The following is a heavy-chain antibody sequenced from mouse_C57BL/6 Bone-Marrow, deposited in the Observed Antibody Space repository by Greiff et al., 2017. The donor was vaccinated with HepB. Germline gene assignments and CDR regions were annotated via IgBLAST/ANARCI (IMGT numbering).Heavy chain of an antibody. V-gene: IGHV1-19*01. CDR1: GYTFTDYY. Sequence: VQLQQSGPVLVKPGASVKMSCKASGYTFTDYYMNWVKQSHGKSLEWIGVINPYNGGTSYNQKFKGKATLTVDKSSSTAYMELNSLTSEDSAVYYCARSGLLWYFDVWGTGTTVTVSS. CDR2: INPYNGGT. J-gene: IGHJ1*03. D-gene: IGHD1-1*01. CDR3: ARSGLLWYFDV.